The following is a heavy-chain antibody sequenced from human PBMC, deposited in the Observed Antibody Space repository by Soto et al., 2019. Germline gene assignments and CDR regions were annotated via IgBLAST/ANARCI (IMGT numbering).Heavy chain of an antibody. CDR2: INPNSGGT. V-gene: IGHV1-2*04. Sequence: ASVKVSCKASGYTFTGYYMHWVRQAPGQGLKWMGWINPNSGGTNYAQKFQGWVTMTRDTSISTAYMELSRLRSDDTAVYYCARGYSSMVRGIKDLDYYYYYMDVWGKGTTVTVSS. CDR3: ARGYSSMVRGIKDLDYYYYYMDV. D-gene: IGHD3-10*01. CDR1: GYTFTGYY. J-gene: IGHJ6*03.